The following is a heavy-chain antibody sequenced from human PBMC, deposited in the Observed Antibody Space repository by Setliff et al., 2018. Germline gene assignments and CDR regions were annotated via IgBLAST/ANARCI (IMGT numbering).Heavy chain of an antibody. Sequence: SETLSLTCTVSGDSIARSYLYWGWIRQPPGKGLEWIATMYYSGKTFYIPSLRSRVTISVDTSKNQFSLKVSSVTAADTAVYYCARHENDYGDYDDAFDIWGQGTMVTVSS. D-gene: IGHD4-17*01. CDR2: MYYSGKT. CDR1: GDSIARSYLY. J-gene: IGHJ3*02. V-gene: IGHV4-39*01. CDR3: ARHENDYGDYDDAFDI.